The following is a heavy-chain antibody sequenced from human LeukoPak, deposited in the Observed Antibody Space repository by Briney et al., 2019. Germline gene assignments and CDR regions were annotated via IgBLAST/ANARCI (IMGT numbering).Heavy chain of an antibody. V-gene: IGHV4-59*01. J-gene: IGHJ4*02. D-gene: IGHD3-10*01. Sequence: PSETLSLTCTVSGGSISSYYWSWIRQPPGKGLEWIGYIYYSGSTNYNPSLKSRVTISVDTSKNQFSLKLSSVTAADTAVYYCARSPGSYSLSFGYWGQGTLVTVSS. CDR3: ARSPGSYSLSFGY. CDR2: IYYSGST. CDR1: GGSISSYY.